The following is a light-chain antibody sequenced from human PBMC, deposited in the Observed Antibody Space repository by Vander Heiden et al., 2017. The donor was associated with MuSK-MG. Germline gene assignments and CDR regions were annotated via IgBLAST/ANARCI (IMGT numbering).Light chain of an antibody. V-gene: IGLV1-40*01. J-gene: IGLJ2*01. CDR3: QSYDSSLIGDVV. Sequence: QSMLTQPPSVSGAPGQRVTISCTGSSSNIGAGYDVHWYQQLPGTAPNLLIYGNNIRPSGVPDRFSGSKSGTSASLAITGLQAEDEADYYCQSYDSSLIGDVVFGGGTKLTVL. CDR1: SSNIGAGYD. CDR2: GNN.